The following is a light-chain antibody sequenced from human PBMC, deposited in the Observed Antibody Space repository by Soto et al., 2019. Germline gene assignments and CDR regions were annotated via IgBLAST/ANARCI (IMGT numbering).Light chain of an antibody. V-gene: IGKV3-11*01. CDR1: QSVSSY. Sequence: EIVLTQSPATLSLSPGERATLSCRASQSVSSYLALYQQKPGQAPRLRIYDASNRATGIPARFSGSGSGTDFTLTISSLEPEDFAVYYCQQRSNWPPWTFGQGTKVEIK. CDR3: QQRSNWPPWT. J-gene: IGKJ1*01. CDR2: DAS.